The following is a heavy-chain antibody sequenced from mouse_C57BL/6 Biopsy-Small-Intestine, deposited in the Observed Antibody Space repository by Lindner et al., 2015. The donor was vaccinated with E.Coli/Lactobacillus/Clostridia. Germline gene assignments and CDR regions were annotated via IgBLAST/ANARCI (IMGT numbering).Heavy chain of an antibody. CDR3: ARGDTMRSWNWFDP. Sequence: SVKVSCKASGYTFTDYYVNWVRQAPVQGLEWMGWVSAYNGGVRYAQNIQNRVTMTTDTSTSTAYMELRSLTSADTAVYYCARGDTMRSWNWFDPWGQGSLVIVSS. CDR2: VSAYNGGV. CDR1: GYTFTDYY. J-gene: IGHJ4*01. D-gene: IGHD4-1*01. V-gene: IGHV14-2*02.